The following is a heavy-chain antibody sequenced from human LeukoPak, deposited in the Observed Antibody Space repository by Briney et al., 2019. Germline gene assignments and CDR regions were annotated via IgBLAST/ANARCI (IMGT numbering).Heavy chain of an antibody. V-gene: IGHV3-72*01. CDR3: SRSPGDGVDFDF. Sequence: GGSLRLSCAASGFTLSDDYMEWVRQAPGKGLEWVGRTRNKRNNYRTEYAASVKGRFTISRDDSKNSLYLQMNSLETEDTAIYFCSRSPGDGVDFDFWGQGTLVTVSS. D-gene: IGHD7-27*01. J-gene: IGHJ4*02. CDR1: GFTLSDDY. CDR2: TRNKRNNYRT.